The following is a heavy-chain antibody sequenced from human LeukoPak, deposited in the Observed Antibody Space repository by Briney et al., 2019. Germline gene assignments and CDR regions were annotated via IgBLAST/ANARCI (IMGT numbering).Heavy chain of an antibody. V-gene: IGHV3-7*04. CDR2: IKQDGSEK. CDR1: EFPFSNSW. J-gene: IGHJ4*02. CDR3: ARGYGGTSDS. D-gene: IGHD4-23*01. Sequence: GGSLRLSCAASEFPFSNSWMTWVRQAPGKGLEWVANIKQDGSEKYYVDSVKGRLTISRDNAKNSLYLQMNSLRAEDTAVYYCARGYGGTSDSWGQGTLVTVSS.